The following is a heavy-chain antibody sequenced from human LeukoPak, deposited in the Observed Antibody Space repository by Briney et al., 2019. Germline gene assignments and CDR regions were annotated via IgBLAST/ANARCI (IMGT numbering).Heavy chain of an antibody. Sequence: PSEILSLTCAVSGGSISNYYLKWIRQPPGKGLEWIGYINYSGSTNYNPSLKSRVTISIDTSKNQFSLKLSSVTAADTAVYYCARDYFTSYYYYGMDVWGQGTTVTVSS. D-gene: IGHD2/OR15-2a*01. CDR2: INYSGST. V-gene: IGHV4-59*01. CDR1: GGSISNYY. CDR3: ARDYFTSYYYYGMDV. J-gene: IGHJ6*02.